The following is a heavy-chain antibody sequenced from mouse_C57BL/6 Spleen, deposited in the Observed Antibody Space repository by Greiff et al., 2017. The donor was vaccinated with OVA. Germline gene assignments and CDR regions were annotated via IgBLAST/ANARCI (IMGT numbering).Heavy chain of an antibody. CDR2: IDPSDSET. CDR3: ERNNSNPYGYFDV. D-gene: IGHD2-5*01. CDR1: GYTFTSYW. V-gene: IGHV1-52*01. Sequence: QVQLQQPGAELVRPGSSVKLSCKASGYTFTSYWLHWVKQRPIQGLEWIGNIDPSDSETHYNQKFKDKATVTVNKSSSTAYMQRNSVTSEDYAVYNCERNNSNPYGYFDVWGTGTTVTVSS. J-gene: IGHJ1*03.